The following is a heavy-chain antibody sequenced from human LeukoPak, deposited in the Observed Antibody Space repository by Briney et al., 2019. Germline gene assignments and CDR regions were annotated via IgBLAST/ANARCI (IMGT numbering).Heavy chain of an antibody. D-gene: IGHD5-12*01. CDR1: GFTFSSYA. CDR3: AKSWQYNWFDS. CDR2: ISGSGGTT. V-gene: IGHV3-23*01. J-gene: IGHJ5*01. Sequence: GGSLRLSCVASGFTFSSYAMSWVRQAPGKGPEWVSDISGSGGTTYYAESVKGRFTISRDNSKNTLYLQMNSLSAEDTALYYCAKSWQYNWFDSWGQETLVTVSS.